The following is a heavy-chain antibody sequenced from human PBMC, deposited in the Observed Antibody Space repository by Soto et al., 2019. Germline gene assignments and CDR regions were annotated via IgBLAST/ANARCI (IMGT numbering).Heavy chain of an antibody. V-gene: IGHV4-59*01. CDR1: GGSISSYY. J-gene: IGHJ6*02. Sequence: SETLSLTCTVSGGSISSYYWSWIRQPPGKGLEWIGYIYYSGSTNYNPSLKSRVTISVDTSKNQFSLKLSSVTAADTAVYYCAREGVSRRWYNYYGMDVWGQGTTVTVSS. CDR3: AREGVSRRWYNYYGMDV. D-gene: IGHD3-10*01. CDR2: IYYSGST.